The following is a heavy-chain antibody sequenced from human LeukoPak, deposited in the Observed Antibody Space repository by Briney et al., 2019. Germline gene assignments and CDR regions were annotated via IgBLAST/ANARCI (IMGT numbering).Heavy chain of an antibody. CDR1: GFTFDDYA. D-gene: IGHD2-2*01. V-gene: IGHV3-9*03. J-gene: IGHJ4*02. CDR2: ISWNSGSI. CDR3: AKGGCSSTSCYLDTD. Sequence: GGSLRLSCAASGFTFDDYAMHWVRQAPGKGLEWVSGISWNSGSIGYADSVKGRFTISRDNAKNSLYLQMNSLRAEDMALYYCAKGGCSSTSCYLDTDWGQGTLVTVSS.